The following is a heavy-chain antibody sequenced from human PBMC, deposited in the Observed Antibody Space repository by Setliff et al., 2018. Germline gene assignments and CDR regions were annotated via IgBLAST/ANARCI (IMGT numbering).Heavy chain of an antibody. CDR1: GFTFSSYA. CDR2: ISGSGGST. D-gene: IGHD2-21*02. CDR3: ASHGGNSLSIYY. Sequence: LRLSCAASGFTFSSYAMSWVRQAPGKGLKWVSAISGSGGSTYYADSVKGRFTISRDNPKNTLYLQMNSLRAEDTAVYYCASHGGNSLSIYYWGQGTLVTVSS. J-gene: IGHJ4*02. V-gene: IGHV3-23*01.